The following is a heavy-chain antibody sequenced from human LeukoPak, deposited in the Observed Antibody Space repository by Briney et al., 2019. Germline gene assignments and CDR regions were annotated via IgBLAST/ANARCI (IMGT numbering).Heavy chain of an antibody. D-gene: IGHD3-3*01. CDR1: GITFSSYD. J-gene: IGHJ3*02. CDR2: ISDRGKT. Sequence: GGSLRLSCEAYGITFSSYDMSWVRQAPGQGLEWISAISDRGKTDYADSVKGRFTISRDNSKNTLYLQLRSLRAEDTAMYYCAKLPTIFGVADSFDIWGQGTFVTVSS. CDR3: AKLPTIFGVADSFDI. V-gene: IGHV3-23*01.